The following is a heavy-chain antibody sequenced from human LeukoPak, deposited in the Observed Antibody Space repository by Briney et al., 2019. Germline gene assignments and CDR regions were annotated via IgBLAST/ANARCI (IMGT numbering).Heavy chain of an antibody. D-gene: IGHD3-10*01. CDR3: ARDAVKVRGPTD. Sequence: GGSLRLSCAAAGLTFSTYSMNWVRQAPGKGLEWVSSISGSSSYKYYADSVKGRFSISRDNAKNSLYLQMNSLRAEDTAVYYCARDAVKVRGPTDWGQGTLVTVSS. J-gene: IGHJ4*02. V-gene: IGHV3-21*06. CDR1: GLTFSTYS. CDR2: ISGSSSYK.